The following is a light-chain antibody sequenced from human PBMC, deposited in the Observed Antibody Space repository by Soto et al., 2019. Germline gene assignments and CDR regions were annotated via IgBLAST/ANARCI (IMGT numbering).Light chain of an antibody. V-gene: IGLV4-69*01. J-gene: IGLJ2*01. Sequence: QPVLTQSPSASASLGASVKLTCTLSSGHSSAAIAWHQQQPGKGPRYLMKINSDGNHYKGDGIPDRFSGSSSGTERYLIISSLQSEDEADYYCQTWVTGFVVFGGGTKLTVL. CDR3: QTWVTGFVV. CDR1: SGHSSAA. CDR2: INSDGNH.